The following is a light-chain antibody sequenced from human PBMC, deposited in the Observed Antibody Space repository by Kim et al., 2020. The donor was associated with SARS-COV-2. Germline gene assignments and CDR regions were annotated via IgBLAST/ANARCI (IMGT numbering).Light chain of an antibody. CDR3: GTDHGTGSKFLVI. J-gene: IGLJ2*01. CDR2: VGTGGIVG. V-gene: IGLV9-49*01. CDR1: SGYNDYK. Sequence: TCTLTSGYNDYKVDWSQQRPGKGPRFVMRVGTGGIVGSKGYGIPDRFSVSGSGLNRYLTIKNIQEEDESDYHCGTDHGTGSKFLVIFGGGTQLTV.